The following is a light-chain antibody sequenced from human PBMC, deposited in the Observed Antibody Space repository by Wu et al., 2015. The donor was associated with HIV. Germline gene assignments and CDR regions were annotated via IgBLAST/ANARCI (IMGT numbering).Light chain of an antibody. Sequence: EIVLTQSPGTLSLSPGDRATLSCRASQSVSRGYLAWYQQAPGQAPRLLIFGASNRANGITDRFSGSGSGTDFTLTISRLEPEDFAVYYCQQYGGSPGTFGQGTKVEI. V-gene: IGKV3-20*01. J-gene: IGKJ1*01. CDR1: QSVSRGY. CDR2: GAS. CDR3: QQYGGSPGT.